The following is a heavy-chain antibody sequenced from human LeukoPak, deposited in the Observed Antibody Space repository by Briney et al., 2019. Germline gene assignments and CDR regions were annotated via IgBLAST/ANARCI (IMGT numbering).Heavy chain of an antibody. CDR1: GGSISSGSYC. CDR2: IYTSGST. V-gene: IGHV4-61*02. J-gene: IGHJ6*04. Sequence: SQTLSLTCTVSGGSISSGSYCWSWIRQPAGNGLEWIGRIYTSGSTNYNPSLKSRVTISVDTSKNQFSLKLSSVTAADTAVYYCARDPLRYFDWLGMDVWGKGTTVTVSS. D-gene: IGHD3-9*01. CDR3: ARDPLRYFDWLGMDV.